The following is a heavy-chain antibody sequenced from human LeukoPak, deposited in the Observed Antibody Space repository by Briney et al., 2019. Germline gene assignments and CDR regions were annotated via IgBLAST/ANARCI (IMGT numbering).Heavy chain of an antibody. Sequence: PGGSLRLSCAASGFTFSLYAMSWVRQAPGKGLEWVSGISGSGGSTHNADSVKGRFTISRDNSKNMLYLQMNSLRAEDTAVYYCAKAGYYGSGSYLDYWGQGTLVTVSS. V-gene: IGHV3-23*01. D-gene: IGHD3-10*01. CDR1: GFTFSLYA. J-gene: IGHJ4*02. CDR3: AKAGYYGSGSYLDY. CDR2: ISGSGGST.